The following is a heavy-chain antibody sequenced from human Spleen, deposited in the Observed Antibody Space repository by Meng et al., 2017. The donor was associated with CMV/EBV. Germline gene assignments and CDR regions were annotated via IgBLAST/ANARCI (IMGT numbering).Heavy chain of an antibody. D-gene: IGHD1/OR15-1a*01. CDR3: AKDDSSGTFTLLDY. CDR1: GFTFDDYA. Sequence: ETLSLTCAASGFTFDDYAMHWVRQAPGKGLEWVSLITWDGGATYYADSVKGRFTISRDNSKNSLYLQMNSLTAEDTALYYCAKDDSSGTFTLLDYWGQGTLVTVSS. V-gene: IGHV3-43D*03. J-gene: IGHJ4*02. CDR2: ITWDGGAT.